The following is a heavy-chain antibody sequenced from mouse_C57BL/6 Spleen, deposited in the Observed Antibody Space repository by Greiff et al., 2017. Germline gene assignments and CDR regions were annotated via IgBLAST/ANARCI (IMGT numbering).Heavy chain of an antibody. V-gene: IGHV1-63*01. CDR1: GYTFTNYW. D-gene: IGHD2-3*01. CDR3: ARIYDGYHGFAY. J-gene: IGHJ3*01. Sequence: QVQLQQSGAELVRPGTSVKMSCKASGYTFTNYWIGWVKQRPGHGLEWIGDIYPGGGYTNYNEKFKGKATLTADKSSSTAYMQFSSLTSEDSAIYYCARIYDGYHGFAYWGQGTLVTVSA. CDR2: IYPGGGYT.